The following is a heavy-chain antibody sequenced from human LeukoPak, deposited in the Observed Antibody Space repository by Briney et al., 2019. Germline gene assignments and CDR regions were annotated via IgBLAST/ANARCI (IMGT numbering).Heavy chain of an antibody. D-gene: IGHD3-22*01. V-gene: IGHV3-23*01. CDR3: ARNYYDSSGYTSLYYGMDV. CDR2: ISGSGGST. CDR1: GFTFSSYA. Sequence: GGSLRLSCAASGFTFSSYAMSWVRQAPGKGLEWVSAISGSGGSTYYADSVKGRFTISRDNSKNTLYLQMNSLRAEDTAVYYCARNYYDSSGYTSLYYGMDVWGQGTTVTVSS. J-gene: IGHJ6*02.